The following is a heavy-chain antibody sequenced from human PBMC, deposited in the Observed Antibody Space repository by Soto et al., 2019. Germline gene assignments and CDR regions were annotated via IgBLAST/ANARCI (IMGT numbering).Heavy chain of an antibody. CDR1: GFTFSSYA. CDR3: ARDLEDIVVVVAALPNY. D-gene: IGHD2-15*01. Sequence: QVQLVESGGGVVQPGRSLRLSCAASGFTFSSYAMHWVRQAPGKGLEWVAVISYDGSNKYYADSVKGRFTISRDNSKNTLDLQMNSLRAEDTAVYYCARDLEDIVVVVAALPNYWGQGTLVTVAS. CDR2: ISYDGSNK. J-gene: IGHJ4*02. V-gene: IGHV3-30-3*01.